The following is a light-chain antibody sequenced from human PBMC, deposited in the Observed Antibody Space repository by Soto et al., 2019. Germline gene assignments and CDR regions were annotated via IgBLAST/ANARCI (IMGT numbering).Light chain of an antibody. V-gene: IGLV4-69*01. J-gene: IGLJ3*02. Sequence: QLVLTKSPSASASLGASVKLTCTLSSGHSSYAIAWHQQQPEKGPRYLMKLNSDGSHSKGDGIPDRFSGSSSGAERYLTISSLQSEDEADYYCQTWGTGWVFDGGTKLTVL. CDR3: QTWGTGWV. CDR1: SGHSSYA. CDR2: LNSDGSH.